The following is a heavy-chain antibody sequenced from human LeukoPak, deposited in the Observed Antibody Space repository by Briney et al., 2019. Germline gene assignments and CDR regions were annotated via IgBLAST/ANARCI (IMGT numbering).Heavy chain of an antibody. J-gene: IGHJ4*02. CDR1: GFTFSSYA. Sequence: PGGSLRLSCAASGFTFSSYAMSWVRQAPGKGLEWVSAISGSGGSTYYADSVKGRFTISRDNSKNSLYLQMNSLRTEDTALYYCAKDMWRFGELDYDYWGQGTLVTVSS. CDR2: ISGSGGST. D-gene: IGHD3-10*01. CDR3: AKDMWRFGELDYDY. V-gene: IGHV3-23*01.